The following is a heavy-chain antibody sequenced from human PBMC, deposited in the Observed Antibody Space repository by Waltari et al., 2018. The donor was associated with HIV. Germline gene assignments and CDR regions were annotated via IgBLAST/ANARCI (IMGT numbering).Heavy chain of an antibody. CDR3: AGAPNGDFSWLDP. Sequence: QLQLQESGPGLVKPSETLSLTCPVSGGSVTRSTSYWGWIRQAPGRGLEWIGAISDSGSAYYNPSLESRVTISLDTSKNQFSLKLQSVTAADTAVYYCAGAPNGDFSWLDPWGQGTLVTVSS. V-gene: IGHV4-39*07. D-gene: IGHD4-17*01. CDR1: GGSVTRSTSY. J-gene: IGHJ5*02. CDR2: ISDSGSA.